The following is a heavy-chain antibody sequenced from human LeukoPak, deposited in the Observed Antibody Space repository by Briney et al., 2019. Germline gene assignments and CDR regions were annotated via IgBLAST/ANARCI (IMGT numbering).Heavy chain of an antibody. CDR3: ARGPKYITTTAGPNSFDY. V-gene: IGHV3-21*01. J-gene: IGHJ4*02. CDR1: GFTFSTYS. D-gene: IGHD1-14*01. CDR2: ISSGSTYK. Sequence: GGSLRPSCAASGFTFSTYSMNWVRQAPGKGLQWVSSISSGSTYKYYADSVKGRFTISRDNAKNSLYLQMNSLRAEDTAVYYCARGPKYITTTAGPNSFDYSGQGTLVTVSS.